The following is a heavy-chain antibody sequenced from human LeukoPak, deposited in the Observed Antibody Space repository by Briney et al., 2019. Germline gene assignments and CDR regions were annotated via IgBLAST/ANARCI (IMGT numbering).Heavy chain of an antibody. CDR1: GFTFTSSA. CDR2: IVVGSGNT. J-gene: IGHJ4*02. V-gene: IGHV1-58*02. D-gene: IGHD3-22*01. Sequence: SVKVSCKASGFTFTSSAMQWVRQARGQRLEWIGWIVVGSGNTNYAQKFQERVTITRDMSTSTAYMELSSLRPEDTAVYYCAAAPLIHYYDSSGYPYWGQGTLVTVSS. CDR3: AAAPLIHYYDSSGYPY.